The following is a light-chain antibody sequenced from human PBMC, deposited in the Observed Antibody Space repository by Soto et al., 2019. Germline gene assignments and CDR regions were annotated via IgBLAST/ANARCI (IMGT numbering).Light chain of an antibody. V-gene: IGKV1-27*01. Sequence: DIQMTQSPSSLSASVGDRVTLTCRASQGIGNYLAWYQQKPGKVPELLMYAASTLQSGVPSRFGGRRSGTDFTLTVSSLQPEDVANDCCRRYHSAPFPFGPGPNVQLK. CDR2: AAS. CDR1: QGIGNY. CDR3: RRYHSAPFP. J-gene: IGKJ3*01.